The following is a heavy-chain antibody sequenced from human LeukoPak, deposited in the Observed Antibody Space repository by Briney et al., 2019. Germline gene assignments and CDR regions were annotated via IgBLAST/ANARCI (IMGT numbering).Heavy chain of an antibody. CDR3: TNGLGSRWHYYYYAMDV. J-gene: IGHJ6*02. D-gene: IGHD6-13*01. CDR1: EFIFSNAW. CDR2: IQGKNEGGTT. Sequence: PGGSLRLSCTASEFIFSNAWMSWVRQAPGKGLEWVGRIQGKNEGGTTDYAAPVKGRFSISRDDSISTLYLQMDSLKTDDTGVYYCTNGLGSRWHYYYYAMDVWGQGTTVTVSS. V-gene: IGHV3-15*01.